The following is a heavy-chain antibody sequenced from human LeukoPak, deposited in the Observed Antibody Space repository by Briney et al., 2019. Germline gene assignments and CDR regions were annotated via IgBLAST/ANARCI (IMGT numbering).Heavy chain of an antibody. Sequence: SETLSLTCTVSGGSISSYYWSWIRQPPGKGLEWIGYTYYSGSTNYNPSLKSRVTISVDTSKNQFSLKLSSVTAADTAVYYCAILPTDFWSGYPVWGKGTTVTVSS. D-gene: IGHD3-3*01. CDR1: GGSISSYY. CDR2: TYYSGST. V-gene: IGHV4-59*01. CDR3: AILPTDFWSGYPV. J-gene: IGHJ6*04.